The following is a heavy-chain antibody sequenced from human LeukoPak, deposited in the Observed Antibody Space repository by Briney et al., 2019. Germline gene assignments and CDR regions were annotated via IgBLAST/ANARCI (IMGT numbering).Heavy chain of an antibody. CDR2: INYSGST. J-gene: IGHJ4*02. CDR3: ARGHYYYDSSGRGYEFDY. Sequence: SETLSLTCTVSGGSISSYYWSWIRQSPRKGLEWIAYINYSGSTNYNPSLKSRVTISVDTSKNQFSLKLSSVTAADTAVYYCARGHYYYDSSGRGYEFDYWGQGTLVTVSS. D-gene: IGHD3-22*01. V-gene: IGHV4-59*01. CDR1: GGSISSYY.